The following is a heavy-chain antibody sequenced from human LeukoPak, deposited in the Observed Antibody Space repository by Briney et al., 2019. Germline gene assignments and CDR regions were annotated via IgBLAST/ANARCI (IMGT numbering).Heavy chain of an antibody. D-gene: IGHD3-3*01. Sequence: ASVKVSCKASGYTFTGYYMHWVRQAPGQGLEWMGWINPNSGGTNYAQKFQGRVTMTRDTSISTACMELSRLRSDDTAVYYCARDPFWSGYYKGVGFDPWGQGTLATVSS. CDR3: ARDPFWSGYYKGVGFDP. CDR1: GYTFTGYY. CDR2: INPNSGGT. V-gene: IGHV1-2*02. J-gene: IGHJ5*02.